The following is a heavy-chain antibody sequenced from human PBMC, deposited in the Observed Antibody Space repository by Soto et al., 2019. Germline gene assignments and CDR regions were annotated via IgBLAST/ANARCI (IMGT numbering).Heavy chain of an antibody. D-gene: IGHD6-13*01. CDR2: IIPILGIA. Sequence: QVQLVQSGAEVKKPGSSVKVTCKASGGTFSSYTISWVRQAPGQGLEWMGRIIPILGIANYAQKFQGRVTITADKSTSTAYMELSSLRSEDTAVYYCARGRYSCSWYGHYYYYGMDVWGQGTTVTVSS. CDR3: ARGRYSCSWYGHYYYYGMDV. CDR1: GGTFSSYT. J-gene: IGHJ6*02. V-gene: IGHV1-69*02.